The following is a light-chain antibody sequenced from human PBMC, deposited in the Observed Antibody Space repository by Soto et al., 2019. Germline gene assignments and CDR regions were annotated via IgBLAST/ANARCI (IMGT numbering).Light chain of an antibody. CDR1: PSVSSN. Sequence: EIVMKQSPATLSVSPGERATLSCRASPSVSSNLAWYQQKPGQAPRLLIYGASTRATGIPARFSGSGSGTEFTLTISSLQSEDFAVYYCQQYNNWPLTFGGGTKVEIK. CDR3: QQYNNWPLT. V-gene: IGKV3-15*01. CDR2: GAS. J-gene: IGKJ4*01.